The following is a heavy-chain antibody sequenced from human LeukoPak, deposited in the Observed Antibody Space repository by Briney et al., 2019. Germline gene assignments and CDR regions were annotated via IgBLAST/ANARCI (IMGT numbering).Heavy chain of an antibody. CDR3: ARVKTMIIVVSLFDY. V-gene: IGHV1-2*02. CDR1: GYTFTGYY. Sequence: ASVKVSCKASGYTFTGYYMHWVRQAPGQGLEWMGWINPSSGGTNYAQQFQGRLTMTRDTSISTAYMELSRLRSDDTAVYYCARVKTMIIVVSLFDYWGQGTLVTVSS. CDR2: INPSSGGT. J-gene: IGHJ4*02. D-gene: IGHD3-22*01.